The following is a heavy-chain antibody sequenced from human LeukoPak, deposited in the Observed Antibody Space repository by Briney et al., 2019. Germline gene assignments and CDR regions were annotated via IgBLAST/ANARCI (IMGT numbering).Heavy chain of an antibody. CDR1: GGSISSYY. J-gene: IGHJ4*02. Sequence: SETLSLTCTVSGGSISSYYWSWIRQPPGKGLEWIGYIYYSGSTNYNPSLKGRVAISVDTSKNQFSLKLSSVTAADTAVYYCAREDYYDSSGYPIWGQGTLVTVSS. CDR2: IYYSGST. CDR3: AREDYYDSSGYPI. V-gene: IGHV4-59*01. D-gene: IGHD3-22*01.